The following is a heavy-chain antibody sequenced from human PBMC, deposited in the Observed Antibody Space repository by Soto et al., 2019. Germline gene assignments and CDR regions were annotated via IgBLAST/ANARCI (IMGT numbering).Heavy chain of an antibody. CDR1: GYTFTNYA. Sequence: ASVKVSCKASGYTFTNYAMHWVRQAPGQRPEWKGKINAGNGNTKYSQKFQGRVTITRGTSAKTANKELSSLRSEDTDVYYCARGVAPYYFDYWGQGTLVTVS. V-gene: IGHV1-3*01. J-gene: IGHJ4*02. CDR3: ARGVAPYYFDY. D-gene: IGHD2-15*01. CDR2: INAGNGNT.